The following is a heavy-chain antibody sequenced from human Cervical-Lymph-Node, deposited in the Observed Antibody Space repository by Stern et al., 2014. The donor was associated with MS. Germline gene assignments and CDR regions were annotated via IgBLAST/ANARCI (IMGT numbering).Heavy chain of an antibody. D-gene: IGHD3-10*01. V-gene: IGHV1-69*06. CDR2: VIPFVGTS. CDR1: GG. J-gene: IGHJ5*02. Sequence: QVQLVQSGAEVKKPGSSVKVSCKSSGGISWVRQAPGQGLEWMGGVIPFVGTSNYAQKFQGRVTITADTSTNTTYLHLSRLTSAETAIYYCARGSGDNWFGPWGQGTLVTVSS. CDR3: ARGSGDNWFGP.